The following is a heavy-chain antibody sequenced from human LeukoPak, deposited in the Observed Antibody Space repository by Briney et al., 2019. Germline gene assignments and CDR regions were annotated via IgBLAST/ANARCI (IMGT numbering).Heavy chain of an antibody. CDR3: ARHIAGVGATMFDY. Sequence: SETLSLTCTVSGGSISSYYWSWIRQPPGKGLEWIGYIYTSGSTNYNPSLKSRVTISVDTSKNQFSLKLSSVTAADTAVYYCARHIAGVGATMFDYWGQGTLVTVSS. CDR2: IYTSGST. V-gene: IGHV4-4*09. J-gene: IGHJ4*02. D-gene: IGHD1-26*01. CDR1: GGSISSYY.